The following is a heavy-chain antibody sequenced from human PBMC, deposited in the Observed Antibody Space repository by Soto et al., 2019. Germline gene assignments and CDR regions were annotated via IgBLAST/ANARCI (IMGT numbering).Heavy chain of an antibody. J-gene: IGHJ6*02. Sequence: QVQLVESGGGVVQPGTSLRLSCAASGYTFSSHGMHWVRQAQGKGLEWVAVIWYDGSKKYYAGSVKGRFTIYRDDSKNTLYLEMNNLRAEDTAMYYCARDAGSSMDVWGQGTTVIVSS. CDR3: ARDAGSSMDV. V-gene: IGHV3-33*01. CDR1: GYTFSSHG. D-gene: IGHD3-10*01. CDR2: IWYDGSKK.